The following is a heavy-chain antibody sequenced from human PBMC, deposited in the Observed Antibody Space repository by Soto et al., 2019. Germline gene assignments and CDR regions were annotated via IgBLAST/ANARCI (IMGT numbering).Heavy chain of an antibody. V-gene: IGHV3-23*01. CDR1: GFTFSSYA. D-gene: IGHD5-18*01. J-gene: IGHJ4*02. CDR2: ISGSGGST. Sequence: PVGSLSLSYAASGFTFSSYAMSWVRKAAGKGLEWVSAISGSGGSTYYADSVKGRFTISRDNAKNSVYLQMNSLRAEDTAVYYCVRDFEGSYGYGPFEYWGQGTLVTVS. CDR3: VRDFEGSYGYGPFEY.